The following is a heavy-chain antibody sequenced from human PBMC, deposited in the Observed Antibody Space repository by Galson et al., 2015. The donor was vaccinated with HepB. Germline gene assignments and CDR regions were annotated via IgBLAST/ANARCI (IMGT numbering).Heavy chain of an antibody. J-gene: IGHJ5*02. CDR3: VKAPYSSSFSFNWFDP. Sequence: SLRLSCAAAGFTFRSYALHWVRQAPGKGLEYVSGISSNGDTTSYADPVKGRFTISRDNSKNTLYLQMSSLRVEDTAVYYCVKAPYSSSFSFNWFDPWGQGTLVTVSS. D-gene: IGHD6-13*01. CDR1: GFTFRSYA. V-gene: IGHV3-64D*06. CDR2: ISSNGDTT.